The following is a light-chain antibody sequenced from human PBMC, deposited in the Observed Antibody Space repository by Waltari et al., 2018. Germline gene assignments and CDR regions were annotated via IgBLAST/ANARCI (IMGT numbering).Light chain of an antibody. CDR3: LHDYGYPRT. CDR1: DDIRND. CDR2: GTS. V-gene: IGKV1-6*01. Sequence: TQLTQSPSSLSASVVARVILTCRASDDIRNDLAWYQQQPGKAPKVLIYGTSILHSGVPSRFSGSGSGTDFTLTITNLQPEDFATYFCLHDYGYPRTFGQGTKVEVK. J-gene: IGKJ1*01.